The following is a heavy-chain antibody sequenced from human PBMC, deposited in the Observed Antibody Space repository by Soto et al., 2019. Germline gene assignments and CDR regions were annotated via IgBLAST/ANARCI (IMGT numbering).Heavy chain of an antibody. CDR3: AKDGARAAAVLYYYYGMDV. CDR1: GFTFSSYA. Sequence: PXGSLRVSCAASGFTFSSYAMSWVRQAPGKGLEWVSAISGSGGSTYYADSVKGRFTISRDNSKNTLYLQMNSLRAEDTAVYYCAKDGARAAAVLYYYYGMDVWGQGTTVTVSS. V-gene: IGHV3-23*01. CDR2: ISGSGGST. D-gene: IGHD6-13*01. J-gene: IGHJ6*02.